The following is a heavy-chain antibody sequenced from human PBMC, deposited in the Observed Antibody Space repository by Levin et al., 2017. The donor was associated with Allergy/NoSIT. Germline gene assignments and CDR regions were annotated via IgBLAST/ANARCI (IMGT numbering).Heavy chain of an antibody. J-gene: IGHJ4*02. D-gene: IGHD3-10*01. Sequence: ASVKVSCRTSGYAFSTFGFTWVRQAPGQGLEWVGWINAYNGNTVYGKKFQGRVTLTTDTSTSTAYMDLRSLRSDDTAVYCGARDRGTTYCRYFDYWGQGSLVTVSS. CDR1: GYAFSTFG. V-gene: IGHV1-18*01. CDR2: INAYNGNT. CDR3: ARDRGTTYCRYFDY.